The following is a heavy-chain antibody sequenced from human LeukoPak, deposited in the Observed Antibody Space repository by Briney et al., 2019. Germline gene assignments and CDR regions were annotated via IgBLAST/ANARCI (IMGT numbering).Heavy chain of an antibody. CDR3: ARGPPPYHYDSSGYYETLGAFDI. CDR1: GGSFSGYY. Sequence: SETLSLTCAVYGGSFSGYYWSWIRQPPGKGLEWIGEINHSGSTNYNPSLKSRVTISVDTSKNQFSLKLSSVTAADTAVYYCARGPPPYHYDSSGYYETLGAFDIWGQGTMVTVSS. CDR2: INHSGST. D-gene: IGHD3-22*01. V-gene: IGHV4-34*01. J-gene: IGHJ3*02.